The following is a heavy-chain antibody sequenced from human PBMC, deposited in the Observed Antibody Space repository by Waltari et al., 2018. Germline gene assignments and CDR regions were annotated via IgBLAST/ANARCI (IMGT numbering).Heavy chain of an antibody. Sequence: EVKVVESGGGLVQRGRSIRLSCTGPGFRCENFAMHWVRQAPGKGLDWVSGISWDSRAIGYAESVRGRFTISRDNARNSVYLQMNSLRSEDMALYYCAKGVSSWYSFGMDVWGQGTTVTVSS. J-gene: IGHJ6*02. V-gene: IGHV3-9*03. D-gene: IGHD6-13*01. CDR3: AKGVSSWYSFGMDV. CDR2: ISWDSRAI. CDR1: GFRCENFA.